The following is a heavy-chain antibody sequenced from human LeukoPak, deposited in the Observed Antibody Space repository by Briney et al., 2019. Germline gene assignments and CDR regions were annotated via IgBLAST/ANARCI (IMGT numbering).Heavy chain of an antibody. CDR2: IKKDGSEE. V-gene: IGHV3-7*01. D-gene: IGHD1-14*01. CDR1: GFNLNSYL. CDR3: ARSNPNRNALDL. Sequence: PGGSLRLSCAASGFNLNSYLMSWVRQAPGRGLEWVANIKKDGSEENYLDSVKGRFTVSRDNAKNPLYLQMNSLRGEDTAIYYCARSNPNRNALDLWGQGTMVTISS. J-gene: IGHJ3*01.